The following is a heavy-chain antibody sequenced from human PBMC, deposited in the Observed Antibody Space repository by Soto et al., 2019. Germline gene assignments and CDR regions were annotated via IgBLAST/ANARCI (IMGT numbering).Heavy chain of an antibody. D-gene: IGHD2-2*01. CDR2: IIHSGST. J-gene: IGHJ5*02. V-gene: IGHV4-34*12. CDR1: GGSFSGYY. CDR3: LKPRQRSTRLSWYDP. Sequence: SETLSLTCAVYGGSFSGYYWCWIRQPPGKGLEWIGAIIHSGSTNYNPSLKSRVAISVDTSKNQFSLKLSSVTAAATAVYHCLKPRQRSTRLSWYDPWGQVPRVTVAS.